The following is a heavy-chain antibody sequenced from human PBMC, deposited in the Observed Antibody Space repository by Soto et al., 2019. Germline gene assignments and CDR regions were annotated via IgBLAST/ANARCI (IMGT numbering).Heavy chain of an antibody. CDR3: ARDLSPPNDSSGSHAFDI. CDR2: IIPIFGTA. V-gene: IGHV1-69*13. Sequence: GASVKVSCKASGGTFSSYAISWVRQAPGQGLEWMGGIIPIFGTANYAQKFQGRVTITADESTSTAYMELSSLRSEDTAVYYCARDLSPPNDSSGSHAFDIWGQGTMVTVSS. D-gene: IGHD3-22*01. J-gene: IGHJ3*02. CDR1: GGTFSSYA.